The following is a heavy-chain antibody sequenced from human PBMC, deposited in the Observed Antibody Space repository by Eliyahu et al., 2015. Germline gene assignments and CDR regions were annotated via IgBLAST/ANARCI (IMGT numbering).Heavy chain of an antibody. V-gene: IGHV1-46*01. CDR1: GYTFTSYY. Sequence: QVQLVQSGAXVKKPGASVKVSCKASGYTFTSYYMHWXRQAPGQGXEWMGIINPSGGXTSYAQKFQGRVTMTRDTXTSTVYMELSSLRSEDTAVYYCARGGYSGYATLDYWGQGTLVTVSS. CDR2: INPSGGXT. CDR3: ARGGYSGYATLDY. J-gene: IGHJ4*02. D-gene: IGHD5-12*01.